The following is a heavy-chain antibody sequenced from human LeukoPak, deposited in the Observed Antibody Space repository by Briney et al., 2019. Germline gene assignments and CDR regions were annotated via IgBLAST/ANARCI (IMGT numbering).Heavy chain of an antibody. J-gene: IGHJ4*02. Sequence: QPGASLRLSCAASGFTFSTYAMNWVRQAPGKGLEWVSVISNSGGSTVYADSVKGRFTISRDNSKNTLYLQVKSLRAEDTAVNYCAKASITVAGTYFDYWGQGTLVTVSS. CDR2: ISNSGGST. V-gene: IGHV3-23*01. D-gene: IGHD6-19*01. CDR3: AKASITVAGTYFDY. CDR1: GFTFSTYA.